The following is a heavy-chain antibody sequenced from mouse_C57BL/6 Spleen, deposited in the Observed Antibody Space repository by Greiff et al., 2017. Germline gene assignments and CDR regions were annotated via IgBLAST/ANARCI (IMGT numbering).Heavy chain of an antibody. D-gene: IGHD2-2*01. CDR1: GYTFTNYW. Sequence: QVQLQQSGAELVRPGTSVKMSCKASGYTFTNYWIGWAKQRPGHGLEWIGDIYPGGGYTNYNQKFKGKSTLTVDKSSSTAYMQLSSLTSEDSAVYYCARSTMVRGYFDYWGQGTTLTVSS. V-gene: IGHV1-63*01. CDR3: ARSTMVRGYFDY. J-gene: IGHJ2*01. CDR2: IYPGGGYT.